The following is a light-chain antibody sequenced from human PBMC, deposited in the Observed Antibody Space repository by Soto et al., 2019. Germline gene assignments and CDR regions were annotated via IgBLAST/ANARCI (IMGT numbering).Light chain of an antibody. CDR1: QSVGSY. CDR3: QQYNNWPWGP. V-gene: IGKV3-15*01. Sequence: EVVMTQSPDTLSVSPGERATLSCRASQSVGSYLAWYQQKPGQAPRLLIYGASTRATGIPARFSGSGSGTEFTLTISSLQSEDFAVYSCQQYNNWPWGPFGQGTMLEIK. J-gene: IGKJ2*01. CDR2: GAS.